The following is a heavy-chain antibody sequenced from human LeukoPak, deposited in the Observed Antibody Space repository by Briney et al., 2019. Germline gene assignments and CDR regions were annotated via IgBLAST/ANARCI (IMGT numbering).Heavy chain of an antibody. CDR2: IHSGGTT. CDR1: GFTVTSNF. Sequence: GGSLRLSCAASGFTVTSNFMSWVRQAPGKGLEWVSVIHSGGTTYYPDSVKGRFTISRDTSKNALYLQMNSLRGDDTAVYYCAGSAVTNLDSWGQGNLVTVSS. V-gene: IGHV3-66*01. J-gene: IGHJ4*02. D-gene: IGHD4-23*01. CDR3: AGSAVTNLDS.